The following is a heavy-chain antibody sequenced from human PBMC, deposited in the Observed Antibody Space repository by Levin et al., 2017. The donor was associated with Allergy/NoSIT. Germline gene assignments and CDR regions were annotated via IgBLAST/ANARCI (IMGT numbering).Heavy chain of an antibody. D-gene: IGHD3-16*01. Sequence: ASVKVSCKVSGHTLSDLFIHWVRQAPGKGLEWMGGSNPEDGETGYPQIFQGRVTVSEDTSKDTAYLELSSLRSEDTAVYYCAVLALRGGFYFDFWGQGTLVTVSS. CDR1: GHTLSDLF. J-gene: IGHJ4*02. CDR3: AVLALRGGFYFDF. V-gene: IGHV1-24*01. CDR2: SNPEDGET.